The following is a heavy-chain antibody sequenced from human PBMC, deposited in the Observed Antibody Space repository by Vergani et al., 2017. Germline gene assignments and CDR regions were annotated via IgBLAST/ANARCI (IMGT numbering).Heavy chain of an antibody. CDR2: ITHRGRT. D-gene: IGHD3-16*01. V-gene: IGHV4-34*02. J-gene: IGHJ5*02. Sequence: QVQLQQWGAGLLKPPETLSLTCEVYGASFSGYYWTWIRQSPGKGLEWIGEITHRGRTKYNPSLRSRMTISVDPSKNQFSLNLNSVTAADTGVYYCARQDWVHYDFLPWVQGTLVTVSS. CDR3: ARQDWVHYDFLP. CDR1: GASFSGYY.